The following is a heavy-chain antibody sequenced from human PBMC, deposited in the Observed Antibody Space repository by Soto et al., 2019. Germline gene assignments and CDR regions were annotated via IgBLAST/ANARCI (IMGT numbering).Heavy chain of an antibody. Sequence: XGSLILSCAAPGFPFSSYDMNWVRQAPGNGLEWVSAISGNGAETSYAASVRGRFTISRDNSRDTLYLQMNSLRADDTAVYYWGKERLGSGWFVCSYWGQGNLVPVSS. CDR3: GKERLGSGWFVCSY. CDR2: ISGNGAET. J-gene: IGHJ4*02. D-gene: IGHD6-19*01. V-gene: IGHV3-23*01. CDR1: GFPFSSYD.